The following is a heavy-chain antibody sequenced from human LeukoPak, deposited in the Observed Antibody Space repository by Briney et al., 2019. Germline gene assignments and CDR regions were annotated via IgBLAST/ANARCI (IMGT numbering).Heavy chain of an antibody. CDR1: GFTVSSNY. CDR2: IYSGGST. Sequence: GGSLRLSCAASGFTVSSNYMSRVRQAPGKGLEWVSVIYSGGSTYYADSVKGRFTISRDNSKNTLYLQMNSLRAEDTAVYYCARDPMPHYFDYWGQGTLVTVSS. V-gene: IGHV3-53*01. D-gene: IGHD2-2*01. J-gene: IGHJ4*02. CDR3: ARDPMPHYFDY.